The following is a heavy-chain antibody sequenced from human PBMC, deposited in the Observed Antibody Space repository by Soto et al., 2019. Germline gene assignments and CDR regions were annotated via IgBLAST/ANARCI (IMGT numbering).Heavy chain of an antibody. J-gene: IGHJ5*02. D-gene: IGHD2-15*01. CDR2: ISYDGSNK. CDR3: ARQTLVVVAATGWFDP. CDR1: GFTFSSYA. V-gene: IGHV3-30-3*01. Sequence: QVQLVESGGGVVQPGRSLRLSCAASGFTFSSYAMHWVRQAPGKGLEWVAVISYDGSNKYYADSVKGRFTISRDNSKNTLYLQMNSLRAEDTAVYYCARQTLVVVAATGWFDPWGQGTLVTVSS.